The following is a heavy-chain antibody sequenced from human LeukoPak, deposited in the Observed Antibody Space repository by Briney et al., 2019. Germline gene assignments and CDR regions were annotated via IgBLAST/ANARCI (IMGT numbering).Heavy chain of an antibody. Sequence: PSEALSLTCTVSGGSIISGGHYWSWLRQHPEKGLEWIGYVYYSGSTYYNPSLKSRVTVSVDTSKSQFSLKLISVTAADTALYYCARYDSGGYYYIWGQGIQVTVSS. J-gene: IGHJ4*02. D-gene: IGHD3-22*01. CDR1: GGSIISGGHY. V-gene: IGHV4-31*03. CDR2: VYYSGST. CDR3: ARYDSGGYYYI.